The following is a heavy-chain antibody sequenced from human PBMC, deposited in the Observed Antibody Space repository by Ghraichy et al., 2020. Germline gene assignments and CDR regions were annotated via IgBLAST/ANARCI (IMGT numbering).Heavy chain of an antibody. V-gene: IGHV3-53*01. CDR3: ARDLSNSYGMDV. Sequence: GGSLRLSCAASGFSVSSNHMTWVRQAPGKGLEWVSILYSGGSTYYADSVKGRFTISRDNSKHTLYLQMNSLRAEDTAVYYCARDLSNSYGMDVWGQGTTVTVSS. D-gene: IGHD6-6*01. CDR1: GFSVSSNH. CDR2: LYSGGST. J-gene: IGHJ6*02.